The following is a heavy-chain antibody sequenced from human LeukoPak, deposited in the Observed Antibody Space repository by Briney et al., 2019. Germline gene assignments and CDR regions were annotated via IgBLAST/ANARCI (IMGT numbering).Heavy chain of an antibody. V-gene: IGHV3-30*18. CDR1: GFTFSSYD. D-gene: IGHD5-18*01. CDR3: ANGRYTPDP. CDR2: ISYDGSNK. Sequence: GGSLRLSCAASGFTFSSYDMHWVRQAPGKGLEWVAVISYDGSNKYYADSVKGRFTISRDNSKNMLYLQMNSLTAEDTAVYYCANGRYTPDPWGQGTLVTVSS. J-gene: IGHJ5*02.